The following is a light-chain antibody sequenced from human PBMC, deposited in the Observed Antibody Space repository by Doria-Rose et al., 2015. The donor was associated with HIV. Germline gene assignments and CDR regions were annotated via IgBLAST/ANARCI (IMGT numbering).Light chain of an antibody. V-gene: IGKV4-1*01. Sequence: TQPPESLGMSLGERATLNCKSNQSLLYTSKNYLAWYQQKPGQPPKLLIYCASTRQSGVPARFSGSGSGTDFTLTISSLEAEDVAVYYCQQYYGTPSFGPGTTVDIK. CDR1: QSLLYTSKNY. CDR3: QQYYGTPS. CDR2: CAS. J-gene: IGKJ3*01.